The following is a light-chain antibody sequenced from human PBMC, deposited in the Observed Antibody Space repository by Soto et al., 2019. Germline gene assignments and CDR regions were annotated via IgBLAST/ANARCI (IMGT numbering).Light chain of an antibody. CDR3: QQYGSSPIT. CDR1: QSVSSSH. J-gene: IGKJ5*01. Sequence: EIVLTQSPGTLSLSPGERATLSCRASQSVSSSHLAWYQQKPGQAPRLLMYGASSRATGIPDRLSGSGSGTDFTLTISRLEPEDFAVYYCQQYGSSPITFGQGTRLEIK. CDR2: GAS. V-gene: IGKV3-20*01.